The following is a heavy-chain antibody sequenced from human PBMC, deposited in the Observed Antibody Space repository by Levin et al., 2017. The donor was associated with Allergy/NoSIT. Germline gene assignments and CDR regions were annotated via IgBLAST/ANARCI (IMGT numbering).Heavy chain of an antibody. CDR1: GFTFSSYG. CDR3: VREGSGYSYGYGDY. J-gene: IGHJ4*02. V-gene: IGHV3-30-3*01. CDR2: IASDGGKK. D-gene: IGHD5-18*01. Sequence: PGGSLRLSCVASGFTFSSYGVHWVRQAPGQGLEWVGVIASDGGKKYYADSVKGRYTLSRDNSKNTLYLQMDSLRPEDTGVYYCVREGSGYSYGYGDYWGQGTLVTVSS.